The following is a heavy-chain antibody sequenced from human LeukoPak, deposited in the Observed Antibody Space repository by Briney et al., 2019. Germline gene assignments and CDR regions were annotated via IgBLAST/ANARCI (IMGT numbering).Heavy chain of an antibody. CDR2: INPSRGST. D-gene: IGHD2-15*01. Sequence: ASVKVSCKASGYTFTSYYIHGVRQAPGQGLEWVGIINPSRGSTSYAQKFQGRVTMTRDMSTSTVYIELSSLRFEDTALYYCARDPGYCSGGSCYALDYWGQGTLVTVSS. CDR1: GYTFTSYY. V-gene: IGHV1-46*01. J-gene: IGHJ4*02. CDR3: ARDPGYCSGGSCYALDY.